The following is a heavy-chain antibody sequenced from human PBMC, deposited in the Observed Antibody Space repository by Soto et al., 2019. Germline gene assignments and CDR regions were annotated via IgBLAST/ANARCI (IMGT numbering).Heavy chain of an antibody. CDR1: GFTVSSNY. D-gene: IGHD3-10*01. CDR3: ARAITMVRGVIFEGFDY. V-gene: IGHV3-53*01. J-gene: IGHJ4*02. Sequence: GGSLRLSCAASGFTVSSNYMSWVRQAPGKGLEWVSVIYSGGSTYYADSVKGRFTISRDNSKNTLYLQMNSLRAEDTAVYYCARAITMVRGVIFEGFDYWGQGTLVTVSS. CDR2: IYSGGST.